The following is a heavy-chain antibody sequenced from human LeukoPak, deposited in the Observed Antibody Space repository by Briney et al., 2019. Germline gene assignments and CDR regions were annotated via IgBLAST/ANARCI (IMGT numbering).Heavy chain of an antibody. D-gene: IGHD6-19*01. CDR2: IYYSGST. CDR1: GGSISSDNYY. V-gene: IGHV4-39*07. Sequence: PSETLSLTCTVSGGSISSDNYYWGWIRQPPGKGLEWIGSIYYSGSTYYNPSLKSRVTISVDTSKNQFSLKLSSVTAADTAVYYCAREGSNGWYGLDYWGQGTLVTVSS. CDR3: AREGSNGWYGLDY. J-gene: IGHJ4*02.